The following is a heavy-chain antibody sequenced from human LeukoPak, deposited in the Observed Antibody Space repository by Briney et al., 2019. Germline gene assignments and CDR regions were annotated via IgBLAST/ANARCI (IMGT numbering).Heavy chain of an antibody. J-gene: IGHJ4*02. D-gene: IGHD1-14*01. Sequence: GGSLRLSCAASGFTFDDYAMHWVRQAPGKGLEWVSLISGDGGPTYYADSVKGRFTISRDNSKNSLYLQMNSLRDEDTAVYYCARILGLTLDYWGQGALVTVSS. CDR1: GFTFDDYA. V-gene: IGHV3-43*02. CDR3: ARILGLTLDY. CDR2: ISGDGGPT.